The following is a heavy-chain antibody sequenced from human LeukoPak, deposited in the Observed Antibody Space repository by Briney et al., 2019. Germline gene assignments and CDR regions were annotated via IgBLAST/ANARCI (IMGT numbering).Heavy chain of an antibody. Sequence: GGSLRLSCAASGFTFSSYSMNWVRQAPGKGLEWVSSISSSSSYIYYADSVKGRLTISRDNAKNSLYLQMNSLRAEDTAVYYCARGPPKQWLVAGGAEYFQHWGQGTLVTVSS. D-gene: IGHD6-19*01. CDR2: ISSSSSYI. V-gene: IGHV3-21*01. J-gene: IGHJ1*01. CDR3: ARGPPKQWLVAGGAEYFQH. CDR1: GFTFSSYS.